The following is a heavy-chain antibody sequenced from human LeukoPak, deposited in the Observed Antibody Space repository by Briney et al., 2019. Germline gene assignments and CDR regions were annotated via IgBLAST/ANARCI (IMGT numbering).Heavy chain of an antibody. D-gene: IGHD2-15*01. CDR3: ARSAKGYCSGGSCYPNWFDP. V-gene: IGHV4-59*12. J-gene: IGHJ5*02. CDR1: GGSISSYY. CDR2: IYYSGST. Sequence: SETLSLTCTVSGGSISSYYWSWIRQPPGKGLEWIGYIYYSGSTNYNPSLKSRVTISVDTSKNQFSLKLSSVTAADTAVYYCARSAKGYCSGGSCYPNWFDPWGQGTLVTVSS.